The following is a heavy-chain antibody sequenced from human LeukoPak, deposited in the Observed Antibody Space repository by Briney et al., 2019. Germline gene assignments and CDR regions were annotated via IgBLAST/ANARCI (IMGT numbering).Heavy chain of an antibody. V-gene: IGHV3-30*02. CDR1: GFPFSSYG. Sequence: GGSLRLSCAASGFPFSSYGMHWVRPARGKGLEWVAFIWYDGSNIYYADYVKGRFTISRVNSTITLYLQLNSLSAGDTAVYYWATDSDVRSFAPGGQASLVTV. CDR3: ATDSDVRSFAP. CDR2: IWYDGSNI. J-gene: IGHJ5*02. D-gene: IGHD3-10*02.